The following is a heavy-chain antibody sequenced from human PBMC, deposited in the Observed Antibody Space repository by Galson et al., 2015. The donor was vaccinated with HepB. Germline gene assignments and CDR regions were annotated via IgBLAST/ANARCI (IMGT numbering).Heavy chain of an antibody. CDR2: ISSDGSTT. CDR3: ARDYTSHYFFYGVDV. Sequence: SLRLSCAASGFTFSSYWMNWVRHAPGKGLVWVSRISSDGSTTNYADSVKGRFTISRDNAKNTLCLQMNSLRVEDTAVYYCARDYTSHYFFYGVDVWGQGTTVTVSS. D-gene: IGHD2-2*02. CDR1: GFTFSSYW. V-gene: IGHV3-74*01. J-gene: IGHJ6*02.